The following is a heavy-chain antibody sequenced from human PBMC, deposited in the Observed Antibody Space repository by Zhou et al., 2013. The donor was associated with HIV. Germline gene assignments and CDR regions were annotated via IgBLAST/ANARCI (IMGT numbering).Heavy chain of an antibody. J-gene: IGHJ4*02. D-gene: IGHD3-10*01. V-gene: IGHV1-69*04. CDR3: ASCSAPYFYGSGSSLGY. Sequence: QVQLVQSGAEVKKPGSAVKVSCKASGGTFSNFPISWVRQAPGQGLEWMGRITPLVSTANYAQNFQARLTITADKSTRTAYMELTSLTYEDTAVYYCASCSAPYFYGSGSSLGYWGQGSLVTVS. CDR2: ITPLVSTA. CDR1: GGTFSNFP.